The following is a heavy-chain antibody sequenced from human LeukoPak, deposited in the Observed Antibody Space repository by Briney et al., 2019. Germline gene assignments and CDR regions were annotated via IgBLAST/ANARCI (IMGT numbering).Heavy chain of an antibody. CDR2: ISGSGGSK. V-gene: IGHV3-23*01. CDR1: GFTFSDYS. CDR3: AKGGQRYDFWRFAY. D-gene: IGHD3-3*01. J-gene: IGHJ4*02. Sequence: GESLTLSCAASGFTFSDYSMNWVRQAPGKGLEWVSSISGSGGSKYYADSVKGRWTITRDNSRNTVFQQMNSLRAEDTAVYYCAKGGQRYDFWRFAYWAQGILVTVSS.